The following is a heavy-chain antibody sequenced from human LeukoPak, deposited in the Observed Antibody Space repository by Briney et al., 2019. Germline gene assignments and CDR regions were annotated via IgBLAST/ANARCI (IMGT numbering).Heavy chain of an antibody. Sequence: GGSLRLSCAASGFTFSSYSMNWVRQTPGKGLEWVSSISSSSSYIYYADSVKGRFTISRDNAKNSLYLQMNSLRAEDTALYYCAKDRDYYDSSGLFDYWGQGTLVTVSS. CDR2: ISSSSSYI. V-gene: IGHV3-21*04. CDR1: GFTFSSYS. CDR3: AKDRDYYDSSGLFDY. D-gene: IGHD3-22*01. J-gene: IGHJ4*02.